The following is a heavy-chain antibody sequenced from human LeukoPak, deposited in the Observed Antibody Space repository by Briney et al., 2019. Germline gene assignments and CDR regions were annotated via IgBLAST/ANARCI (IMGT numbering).Heavy chain of an antibody. D-gene: IGHD5-18*01. Sequence: SSETLSLTCTVSGGSISSYYWSWIRQPPGKGLEWIGYIYYSGSTNYNPSLKSRVTISVDTSKNQFSLKLSSVTAADTAVYYCASGYTAVVFDYWGQGTLVTASS. CDR3: ASGYTAVVFDY. J-gene: IGHJ4*02. V-gene: IGHV4-59*01. CDR1: GGSISSYY. CDR2: IYYSGST.